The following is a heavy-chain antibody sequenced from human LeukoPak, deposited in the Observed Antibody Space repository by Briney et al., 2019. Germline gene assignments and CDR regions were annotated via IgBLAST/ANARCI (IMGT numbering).Heavy chain of an antibody. CDR1: GFTFSIYS. V-gene: IGHV3-30-3*01. J-gene: IGHJ3*01. CDR2: ISYDGNNK. CDR3: ARDWGP. D-gene: IGHD3-16*01. Sequence: GGSLRLSCAASGFTFSIYSVHWVRQAPGKGLEWVAVISYDGNNKYYADSVKGRFTISRDNAKNSLYLQMNSLRDEDTAVYYCARDWGPWGQGTMVTVSS.